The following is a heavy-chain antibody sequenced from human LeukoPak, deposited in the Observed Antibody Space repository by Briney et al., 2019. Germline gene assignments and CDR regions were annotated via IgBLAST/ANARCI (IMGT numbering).Heavy chain of an antibody. CDR2: IYPADSDT. Sequence: GESLKISCEASGYGFSTFWIVWVRQMPGKGLEWMGMIYPADSDTRYSPSFQGQVTISADKSFSTAFLQWSRLKASDTAMYYCARLRREYDLVSGFKYWGQGTPVSVSS. CDR3: ARLRREYDLVSGFKY. D-gene: IGHD3-3*01. J-gene: IGHJ4*02. CDR1: GYGFSTFW. V-gene: IGHV5-51*01.